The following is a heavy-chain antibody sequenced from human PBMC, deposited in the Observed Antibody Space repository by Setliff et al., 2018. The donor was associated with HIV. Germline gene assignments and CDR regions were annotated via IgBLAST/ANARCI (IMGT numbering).Heavy chain of an antibody. V-gene: IGHV4-34*01. J-gene: IGHJ4*02. D-gene: IGHD2-21*02. CDR1: GGSFSGYY. Sequence: SETLSLTCAVYGGSFSGYYWNWIRKRPGTGLDWIGKINHRGSTNYNPSLKSRVTISLDTSKTQFSLKLRSVTAADTAVYYCARGGVVTEFDYWGQGTLVTVSS. CDR3: ARGGVVTEFDY. CDR2: INHRGST.